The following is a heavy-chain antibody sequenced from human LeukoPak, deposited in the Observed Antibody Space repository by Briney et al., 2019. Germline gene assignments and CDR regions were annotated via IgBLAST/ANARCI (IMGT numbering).Heavy chain of an antibody. D-gene: IGHD3-22*01. Sequence: ASVKVSCKASGYTFTSYGISWVRQAPGQGLEWMGWISAYNGNTNYAQKLQGRATMTTDTSTSTAYMELRSLRSDDTAVYYCASKGYCDSSGYPHDAFDIWGQGTMVTVSS. CDR2: ISAYNGNT. V-gene: IGHV1-18*01. J-gene: IGHJ3*02. CDR1: GYTFTSYG. CDR3: ASKGYCDSSGYPHDAFDI.